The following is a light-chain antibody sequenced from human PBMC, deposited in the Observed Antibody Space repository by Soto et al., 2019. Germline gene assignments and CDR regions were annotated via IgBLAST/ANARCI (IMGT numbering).Light chain of an antibody. J-gene: IGLJ1*01. V-gene: IGLV2-23*02. CDR2: EVT. Sequence: QSALTQPASVSGSPGQSITISCTGTSSDIGSYDLVSWYQQHPGTAPKLIIYEVTKRPSGVSTRFSGSKSGNTASLTISGLQAVDEADYYCCSYSISTAYLFGTGTKVTVL. CDR1: SSDIGSYDL. CDR3: CSYSISTAYL.